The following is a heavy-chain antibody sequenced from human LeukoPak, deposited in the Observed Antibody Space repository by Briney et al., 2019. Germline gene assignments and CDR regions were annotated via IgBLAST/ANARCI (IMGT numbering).Heavy chain of an antibody. CDR2: IYYSGST. CDR3: ARIEGSGSYYYMDV. D-gene: IGHD3-10*01. V-gene: IGHV4-28*06. J-gene: IGHJ6*03. CDR1: GYSISSSNW. Sequence: SETPSLTCAVSGYSISSSNWWGWIRQPPGKGLEWIGYIYYSGSTNYNPSLKSRVTMSVDTSKNQFSLKLSSVTALDTAVYYCARIEGSGSYYYMDVWGKGTTVTISS.